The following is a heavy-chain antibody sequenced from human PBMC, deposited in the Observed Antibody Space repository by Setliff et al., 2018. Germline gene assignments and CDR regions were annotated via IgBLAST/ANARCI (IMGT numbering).Heavy chain of an antibody. CDR2: ISYSGST. CDR1: GGSISSYY. Sequence: SETLSLTCTVSGGSISSYYWSWIRQPPGKGLEWIGSISYSGSTYYNPSLKSRVTMSIDTSKNQFSLKLNSVTAADMAVYYCAREQWLDPPGYYYMDVWAKGTTVTVSS. D-gene: IGHD6-19*01. CDR3: AREQWLDPPGYYYMDV. V-gene: IGHV4-39*07. J-gene: IGHJ6*03.